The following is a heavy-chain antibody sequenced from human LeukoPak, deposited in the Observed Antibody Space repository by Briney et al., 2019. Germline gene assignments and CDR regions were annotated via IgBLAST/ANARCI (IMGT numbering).Heavy chain of an antibody. Sequence: GASVKVSCKASGYTFTSYGISWVRQAPGQGLEWMGWISAYNGNTNYAQKLKGRVTMTTDTSTSTAYMELRRQRSDDTDVYYCARVLIGFDIWGQGTMVTVSS. D-gene: IGHD2-21*01. CDR1: GYTFTSYG. J-gene: IGHJ3*02. V-gene: IGHV1-18*01. CDR3: ARVLIGFDI. CDR2: ISAYNGNT.